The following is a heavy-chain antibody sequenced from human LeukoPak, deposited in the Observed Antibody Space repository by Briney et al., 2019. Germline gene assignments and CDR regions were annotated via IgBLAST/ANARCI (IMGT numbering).Heavy chain of an antibody. CDR3: AKTPVGVLLWFGEFSY. Sequence: PGGSLRLSCAASGFTLSSYAMSWVRQAPGKGLEWVSAISGSGGSTYYADSVKGRFTISRDNSKNTLYLQMNSLRAEDTVVYYCAKTPVGVLLWFGEFSYWGQGTLVTVSS. CDR1: GFTLSSYA. CDR2: ISGSGGST. V-gene: IGHV3-23*01. D-gene: IGHD3-10*01. J-gene: IGHJ4*02.